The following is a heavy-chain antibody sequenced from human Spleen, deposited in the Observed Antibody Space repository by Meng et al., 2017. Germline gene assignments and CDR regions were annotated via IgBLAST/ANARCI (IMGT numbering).Heavy chain of an antibody. D-gene: IGHD4-23*01. CDR2: ISSTGTYT. V-gene: IGHV3-21*01. CDR3: ARVNNGVNLEIDY. Sequence: GGSLRLSCVASGFTFRLYTMNWVRQPPGKGLEWVSFISSTGTYTYYADSVKARFTIARDNAKNSLYLQINSLRAEDTALYYCARVNNGVNLEIDYWGQGTLVTVSS. J-gene: IGHJ4*02. CDR1: GFTFRLYT.